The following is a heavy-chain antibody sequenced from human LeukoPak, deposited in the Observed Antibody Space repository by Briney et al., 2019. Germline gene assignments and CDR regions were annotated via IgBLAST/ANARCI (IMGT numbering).Heavy chain of an antibody. D-gene: IGHD3-22*01. CDR2: ISGSGGST. J-gene: IGHJ4*02. CDR3: AKLTYYYDSSGYYPVFSY. Sequence: PGGSLRLSCAASGFTFSSYGMSWVRQAPGKGLEWVSAISGSGGSTYYADSVKGRFTISRDNSKNTLYLQMNSLRAEDTAVYYCAKLTYYYDSSGYYPVFSYWGQGTLVTVSS. CDR1: GFTFSSYG. V-gene: IGHV3-23*01.